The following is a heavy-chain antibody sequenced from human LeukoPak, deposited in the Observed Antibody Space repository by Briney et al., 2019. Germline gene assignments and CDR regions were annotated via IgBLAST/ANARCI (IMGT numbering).Heavy chain of an antibody. D-gene: IGHD3-22*01. CDR3: ARHRTWLGYYYGMDV. CDR1: GGSFSDYY. Sequence: SETLSLTCAVYGGSFSDYYWSWIRQPPGKGLEWIGEINHSGSTNYNPSLKSRVTISVDTSKNQFSLKLSSVTAADTAVYYCARHRTWLGYYYGMDVWGQGTTVTVSS. CDR2: INHSGST. J-gene: IGHJ6*02. V-gene: IGHV4-34*01.